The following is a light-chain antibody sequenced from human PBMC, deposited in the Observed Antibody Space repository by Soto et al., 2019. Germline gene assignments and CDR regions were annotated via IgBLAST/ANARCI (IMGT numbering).Light chain of an antibody. CDR1: QSVSSY. V-gene: IGKV3-11*01. Sequence: EIVLTQSPATLSLSPGERVTLSCRASQSVSSYLAWYQHQPGQAPRLLIYDASNRATGIPARFSGSGSGTDFTLTISSLEPEDFAVYYCQQRTNWSTFGQGTKLEIK. CDR3: QQRTNWST. CDR2: DAS. J-gene: IGKJ2*01.